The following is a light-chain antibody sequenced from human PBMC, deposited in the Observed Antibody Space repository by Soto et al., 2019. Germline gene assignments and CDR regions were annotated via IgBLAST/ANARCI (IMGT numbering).Light chain of an antibody. CDR2: RAS. V-gene: IGKV1-39*01. J-gene: IGKJ1*01. CDR3: QQSYSTPAWT. Sequence: IQMAQSPASLSACVGDRVTITCRASQTIGNYLNWYQQKPGKAPTVVIYRASTLQSGVPSRFSGSGSGTDFTLTISSLQPEDFATYYCQQSYSTPAWTFGQGTKVDIK. CDR1: QTIGNY.